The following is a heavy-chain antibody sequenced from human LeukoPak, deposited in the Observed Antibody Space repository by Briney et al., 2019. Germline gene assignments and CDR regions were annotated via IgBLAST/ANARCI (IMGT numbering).Heavy chain of an antibody. CDR1: GFTFSSYS. V-gene: IGHV3-21*01. Sequence: GGSLRLSCAASGFTFSSYSMNWVRQAPGKGLEWVSSISSSSSYIYYADSVKGRFTISRDNSKNTLYLQMNSLRAEDTAVYYCARTPRYYYGSGSYWYYFDYWGQGTLVTVSS. D-gene: IGHD3-10*01. CDR3: ARTPRYYYGSGSYWYYFDY. CDR2: ISSSSSYI. J-gene: IGHJ4*02.